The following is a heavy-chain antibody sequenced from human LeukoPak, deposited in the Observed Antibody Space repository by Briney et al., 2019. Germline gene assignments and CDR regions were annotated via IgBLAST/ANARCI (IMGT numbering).Heavy chain of an antibody. Sequence: ASVKVSCKASGYTFTSYYMHWVRQAPGQGLEWMGIINPSGGSTSYAQKFQGRVTMTRDTSTSTVYMELSSLRSEDTAVYYCARDDQAYDSSGYRAFDIWGQGTMVTVSS. CDR2: INPSGGST. D-gene: IGHD3-22*01. CDR3: ARDDQAYDSSGYRAFDI. J-gene: IGHJ3*02. V-gene: IGHV1-46*01. CDR1: GYTFTSYY.